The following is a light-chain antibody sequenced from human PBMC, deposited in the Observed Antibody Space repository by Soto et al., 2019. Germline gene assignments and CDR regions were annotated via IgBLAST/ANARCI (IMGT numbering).Light chain of an antibody. CDR3: QQYNNSYP. J-gene: IGKJ2*01. CDR2: AAS. V-gene: IGKV1-5*01. CDR1: QTINNR. Sequence: DIQMTQSPSTLSASVGDRVTITCRASQTINNRLAWYQHKAGTVPKLLIYAASTLESRVPSRFSGSGSGTEFTLTINSLQPEDFTTYYCQQYNNSYPFGQGNKLDIK.